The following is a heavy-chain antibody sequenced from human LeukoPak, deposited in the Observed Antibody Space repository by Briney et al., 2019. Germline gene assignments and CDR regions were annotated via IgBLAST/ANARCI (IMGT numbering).Heavy chain of an antibody. CDR3: ASAVVPLRAVDV. J-gene: IGHJ6*02. Sequence: PGGSLRLSCAASGFSFSDYYMFWIRQAPGKGLEWVSYISSSSIFTNYADSVKGRFIISRDNAKKSLYLQMDSLRAEDTAVYYCASAVVPLRAVDVWGQGTTVTVSS. V-gene: IGHV3-11*03. CDR1: GFSFSDYY. CDR2: ISSSSIFT. D-gene: IGHD2-15*01.